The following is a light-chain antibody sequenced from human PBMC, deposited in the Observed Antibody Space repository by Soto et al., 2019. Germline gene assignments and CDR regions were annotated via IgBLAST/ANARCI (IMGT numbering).Light chain of an antibody. CDR3: QSYDSSNHVV. Sequence: NFILTQPHSVSESPGKTVTISCTRSSGSIASNYVQWYQQRPGSAPTTVIYEDNERPSGVPDRFSGSIDSSYNSASLTISGLTTEDDADYYCQSYDSSNHVVFGGGTKLTVL. CDR1: SGSIASNY. V-gene: IGLV6-57*04. CDR2: EDN. J-gene: IGLJ2*01.